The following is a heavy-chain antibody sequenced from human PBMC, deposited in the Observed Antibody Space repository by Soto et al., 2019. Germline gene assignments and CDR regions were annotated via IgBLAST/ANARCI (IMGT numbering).Heavy chain of an antibody. J-gene: IGHJ4*02. Sequence: ASVKVSCKASGYTFTSYGISWVRQAPGQRLEWMGWINACNGNTNYAQKLQGRVTMTTDTSASTVYMELSSLRSEDTAVYYCANDIIVIAGAKGLAYWGQGALVTVSS. D-gene: IGHD2-2*01. CDR2: INACNGNT. V-gene: IGHV1-18*01. CDR3: ANDIIVIAGAKGLAY. CDR1: GYTFTSYG.